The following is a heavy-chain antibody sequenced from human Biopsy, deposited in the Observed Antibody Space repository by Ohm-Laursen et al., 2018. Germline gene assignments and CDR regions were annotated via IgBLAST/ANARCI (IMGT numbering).Heavy chain of an antibody. Sequence: GTLSLTCTVSGGSFTGHYWTWIRQPPGKGLEWIGHISHTGYTSYKSSLKSRVTISLDTSRKHFSLRLTALAAADTAVYYCARGSNEYGGLYFPHWGQGTLVTVSS. D-gene: IGHD4-23*01. J-gene: IGHJ1*01. CDR2: ISHTGYT. CDR3: ARGSNEYGGLYFPH. CDR1: GGSFTGHY. V-gene: IGHV4-59*11.